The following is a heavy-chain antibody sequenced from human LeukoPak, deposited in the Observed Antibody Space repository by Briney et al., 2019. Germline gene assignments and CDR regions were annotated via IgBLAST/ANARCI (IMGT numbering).Heavy chain of an antibody. CDR2: MNPNSGNT. V-gene: IGHV1-8*02. CDR1: GYTFPSYD. D-gene: IGHD4-17*01. Sequence: ASVKVSCKASGYTFPSYDINWVRQATGQGLEWMGWMNPNSGNTGYAQKFQGRVTMTRNTSISTAYMELSSLRSEDTAVYYCARVPSATVAFDIWGQGTMVTVSS. CDR3: ARVPSATVAFDI. J-gene: IGHJ3*02.